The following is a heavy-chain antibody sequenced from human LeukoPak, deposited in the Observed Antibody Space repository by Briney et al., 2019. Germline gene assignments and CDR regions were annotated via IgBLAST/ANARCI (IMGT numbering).Heavy chain of an antibody. V-gene: IGHV4-59*01. Sequence: SETLSLTCALSGGSISSFYWSWIPHPPGKGLGWIAHFFYSGSTNYNPTLKSRVTISLDTSKNQFSLKLTSVTAADTAVYYCARDSGYYDSSGYYALNYFDYWGQGALVTVSS. CDR1: GGSISSFY. CDR3: ARDSGYYDSSGYYALNYFDY. D-gene: IGHD3-22*01. J-gene: IGHJ4*02. CDR2: FFYSGST.